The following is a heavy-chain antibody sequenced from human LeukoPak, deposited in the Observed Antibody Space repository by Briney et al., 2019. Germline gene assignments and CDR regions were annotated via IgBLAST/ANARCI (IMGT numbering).Heavy chain of an antibody. V-gene: IGHV3-48*04. CDR3: AREGSTIAAAGAFDI. J-gene: IGHJ3*02. Sequence: PGGSLRLSCAASGFTFSSYSMNWFRQAPGKGLEWVSYISSSSNTIYYADSVKGRFTISRDNAKNSLYLQMNSLRAEDTAVYYCAREGSTIAAAGAFDIWGRGTMVTVSS. CDR2: ISSSSNTI. D-gene: IGHD6-13*01. CDR1: GFTFSSYS.